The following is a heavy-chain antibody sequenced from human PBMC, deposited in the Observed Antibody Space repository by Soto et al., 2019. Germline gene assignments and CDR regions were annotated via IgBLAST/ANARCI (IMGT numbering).Heavy chain of an antibody. CDR1: GYIFTSYA. V-gene: IGHV1-3*01. J-gene: IGHJ4*02. Sequence: QVQVVQSGAEVKKPGASVKVSCKTSGYIFTSYAMHWVRQAPGQRLEWMGWINAGNGDTKYSQKFQGRVTITRDTSANTAFMELSSLRSEDTAIYDCAIELQGLYYFDFWGQGTLVTVSS. D-gene: IGHD4-4*01. CDR2: INAGNGDT. CDR3: AIELQGLYYFDF.